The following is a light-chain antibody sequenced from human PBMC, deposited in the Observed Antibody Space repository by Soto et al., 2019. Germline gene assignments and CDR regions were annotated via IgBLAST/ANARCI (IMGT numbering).Light chain of an antibody. V-gene: IGKV1-16*02. CDR3: QQYNSYPYT. CDR1: QDISNY. J-gene: IGKJ2*01. Sequence: DIQMTQSPSSLSASVGERVIIACRARQDISNYLAWYQQKPGKAPKSLIYAASSLQSGVPSKYSCSGSGTEFILTISSLQPEDFATYYCQQYNSYPYTCGQGTKLEIK. CDR2: AAS.